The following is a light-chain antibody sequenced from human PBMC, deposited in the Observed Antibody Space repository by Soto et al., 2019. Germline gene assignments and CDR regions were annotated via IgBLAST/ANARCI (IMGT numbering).Light chain of an antibody. V-gene: IGKV3-20*01. CDR3: QQYGSSPYT. CDR1: QSGSSNY. J-gene: IGKJ2*01. Sequence: EIVLTQSPATLSLSPGERATLSCRASQSGSSNYLAWYQQKPGQAPRLLKYGASSRATGIPARFSGSGSGTDFTLTISRVEPEDFGVYYCQQYGSSPYTFGQGTKLEIK. CDR2: GAS.